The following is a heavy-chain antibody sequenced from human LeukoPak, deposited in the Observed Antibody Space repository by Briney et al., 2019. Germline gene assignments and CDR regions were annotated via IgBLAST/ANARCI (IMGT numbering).Heavy chain of an antibody. D-gene: IGHD2-15*01. J-gene: IGHJ3*02. CDR1: GYTLTELS. CDR2: FDLEDGET. CDR3: ATGQAWSDAFDI. V-gene: IGHV1-24*01. Sequence: ASVKVSCKVSGYTLTELSMHWVRQAPGKGLEWMGGFDLEDGETIYAQKFQGRVTMTEDTSTDTAYMELSSLRSEDTAVYYCATGQAWSDAFDIWGQGTMVTVSS.